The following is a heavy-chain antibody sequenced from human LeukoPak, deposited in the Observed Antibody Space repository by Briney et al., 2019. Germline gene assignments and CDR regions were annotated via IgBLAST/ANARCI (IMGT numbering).Heavy chain of an antibody. CDR3: AKDGEITMIVVVSKGFDY. D-gene: IGHD3-22*01. V-gene: IGHV1-8*01. J-gene: IGHJ4*02. Sequence: ASVKVSCKASGYTFTSYDINWVRQATGQGLEWMGWMNPNSGNTGYAQKFQGRVTMTRNTSISTAYMELSSLRSEDTAVYYCAKDGEITMIVVVSKGFDYWGQGTLVTVSS. CDR1: GYTFTSYD. CDR2: MNPNSGNT.